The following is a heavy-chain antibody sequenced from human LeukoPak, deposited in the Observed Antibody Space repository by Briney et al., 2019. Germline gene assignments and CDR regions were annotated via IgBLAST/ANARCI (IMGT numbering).Heavy chain of an antibody. CDR3: ARVYSSGWYDY. D-gene: IGHD6-19*01. J-gene: IGHJ4*02. CDR2: ISSSSSYI. Sequence: GGSLRLSCAASGFTFSSYSMNCVRHARGKGREWLSSISSSSSYIYYADSVKGRFTISRDNAKNSLYLQMNSLRAEDTAVYYCARVYSSGWYDYWGQGTLVTVSS. V-gene: IGHV3-21*01. CDR1: GFTFSSYS.